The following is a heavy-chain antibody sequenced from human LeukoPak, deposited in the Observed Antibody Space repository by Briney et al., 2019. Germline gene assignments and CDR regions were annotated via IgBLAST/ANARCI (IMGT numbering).Heavy chain of an antibody. CDR2: IIPIFGTA. CDR1: GGTFSSYA. CDR3: ASATSLYGYFDY. D-gene: IGHD2-15*01. Sequence: SVKVSCKASGGTFSSYAISWVRQAPGQGLEWMGGIIPIFGTANYAQKFQGRVTITADESTSTAYMELSSLRSEDTAVYYCASATSLYGYFDYWGQGTLVTVSS. V-gene: IGHV1-69*13. J-gene: IGHJ4*02.